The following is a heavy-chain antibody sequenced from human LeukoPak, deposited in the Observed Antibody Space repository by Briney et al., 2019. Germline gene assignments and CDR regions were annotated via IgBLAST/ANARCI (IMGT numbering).Heavy chain of an antibody. J-gene: IGHJ4*02. CDR3: VRDPIPGYPDYFDF. CDR2: MTIDGNTK. CDR1: GFIFTNYP. D-gene: IGHD2-15*01. Sequence: AGGSLRLSCAASGFIFTNYPIHWVRQTPDKGLECVAIMTIDGNTKYYADSVRGRFIVSRDNSRNTVYLQMNSLRLEDTALYHCVRDPIPGYPDYFDFWGQGTRVTVSS. V-gene: IGHV3-30*17.